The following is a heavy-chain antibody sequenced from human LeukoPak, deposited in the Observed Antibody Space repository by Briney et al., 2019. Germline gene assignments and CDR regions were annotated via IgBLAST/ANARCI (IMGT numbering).Heavy chain of an antibody. Sequence: GGSLRLSCAASGFTLSSYGMTWVRQAPGKGLEWVATIRQDGSQKYYVDSVKGRFTISRDNAKNSLYLQMNSLRGEDTAVYYCARESEHSVSQVDFDLWGQGTMVTVSS. CDR3: ARESEHSVSQVDFDL. V-gene: IGHV3-7*01. D-gene: IGHD2-15*01. CDR2: IRQDGSQK. J-gene: IGHJ3*01. CDR1: GFTLSSYG.